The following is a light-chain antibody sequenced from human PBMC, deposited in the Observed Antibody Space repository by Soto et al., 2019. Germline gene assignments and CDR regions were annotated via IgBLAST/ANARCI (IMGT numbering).Light chain of an antibody. V-gene: IGKV3-20*01. CDR3: QLYGASPPYT. CDR2: DAS. J-gene: IGKJ2*01. CDR1: QSVTSNY. Sequence: EIVLTQSPGTLSLSPGDRATLSCRASQSVTSNYLAWYQQKPGQAPRLLVYDASIRATGIPDRFSGSGSGTGLTLTISRLEPEDLAVYYCQLYGASPPYTCGQGTKLDIK.